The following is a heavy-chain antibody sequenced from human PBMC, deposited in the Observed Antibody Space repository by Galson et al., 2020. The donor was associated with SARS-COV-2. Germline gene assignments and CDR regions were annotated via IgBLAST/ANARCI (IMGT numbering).Heavy chain of an antibody. Sequence: SETLSLTCTVSGGSISTSSDYWGWIRQPPGKGLEWIATISYSGSTYYNPSLKSRVVISVDKSKNQFSLRMSSVTAAGTAVYYCARRKYYNYYMDVWGKGTAVIISS. J-gene: IGHJ6*03. CDR2: ISYSGST. CDR3: ARRKYYNYYMDV. V-gene: IGHV4-39*01. CDR1: GGSISTSSDY.